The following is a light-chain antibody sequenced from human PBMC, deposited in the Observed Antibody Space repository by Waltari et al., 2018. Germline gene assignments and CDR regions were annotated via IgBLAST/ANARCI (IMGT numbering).Light chain of an antibody. CDR3: ATWDGRVNGVL. CDR2: SND. Sequence: QSVLTQAPSVSGTPGPRVTISCSGTNYNIARGPVTWYQQVPGMSPKLLIYSNDQRPSGVPDRFSGSKSGTSASLAISGLQSEDEADYYCATWDGRVNGVLFGGGTKVTVL. J-gene: IGLJ2*01. V-gene: IGLV1-44*01. CDR1: NYNIARGP.